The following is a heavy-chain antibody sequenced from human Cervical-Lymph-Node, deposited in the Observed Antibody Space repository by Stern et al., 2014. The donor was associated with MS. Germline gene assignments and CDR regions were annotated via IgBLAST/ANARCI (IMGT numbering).Heavy chain of an antibody. CDR2: ISYSGNT. CDR3: ARVTEFLRFFYPDY. V-gene: IGHV4-31*11. CDR1: GGSVSSGSRY. D-gene: IGHD3-3*01. Sequence: QVQLRESGPGLVKPSQTLSLTCAVSGGSVSSGSRYWSWIRQHPGKGLEWIGYISYSGNTYYSPSLQSRLTISMDTSKNQFSLKLRSVTVADTAIYYCARVTEFLRFFYPDYWGQGTLVTVSS. J-gene: IGHJ4*02.